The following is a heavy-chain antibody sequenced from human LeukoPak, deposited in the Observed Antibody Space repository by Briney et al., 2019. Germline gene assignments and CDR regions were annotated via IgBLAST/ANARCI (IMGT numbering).Heavy chain of an antibody. V-gene: IGHV3-21*01. Sequence: GGSLRLSCAASGFTFSTYTMNWVRQAPGKGLQWVSSISTRSSYLYYADSVKGRFTISRDDAKNSLYLQLNSLRAEDTAVYYCATLASTDGYWGQGTLVTVSS. CDR2: ISTRSSYL. D-gene: IGHD1-1*01. J-gene: IGHJ4*02. CDR1: GFTFSTYT. CDR3: ATLASTDGY.